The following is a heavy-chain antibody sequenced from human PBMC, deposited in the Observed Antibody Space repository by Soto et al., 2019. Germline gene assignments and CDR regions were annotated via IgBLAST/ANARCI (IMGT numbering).Heavy chain of an antibody. Sequence: QVQLVQSGAEVKKPGASVKVSCKASGYTFNTYSINWVRQAPGQGLEWMGWISTYNGNTNYAQKLQGRVTMTTDPSTTPVYRELRSLRSDDTAVYYCAGETPSYYDIGGYYNVDYGGQGTLLTVSS. D-gene: IGHD3-22*01. V-gene: IGHV1-18*04. CDR1: GYTFNTYS. J-gene: IGHJ4*02. CDR2: ISTYNGNT. CDR3: AGETPSYYDIGGYYNVDY.